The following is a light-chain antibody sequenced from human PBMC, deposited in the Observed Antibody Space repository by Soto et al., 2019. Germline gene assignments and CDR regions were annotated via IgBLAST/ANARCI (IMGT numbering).Light chain of an antibody. CDR1: QSVSSSY. CDR3: QQYGSSPPWT. CDR2: GAS. J-gene: IGKJ1*01. Sequence: EILLTQSPGTLSLSRGEISTLSCRSSQSVSSSYLARYQQKPGQAPRLLIYGASSRATGIPDRFSGSGSGTDFTLTISRLEPEDFAVYYCQQYGSSPPWTFGQGTKVDIK. V-gene: IGKV3-20*01.